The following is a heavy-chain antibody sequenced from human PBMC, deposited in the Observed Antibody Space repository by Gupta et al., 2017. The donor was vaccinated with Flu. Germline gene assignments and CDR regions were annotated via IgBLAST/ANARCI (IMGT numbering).Heavy chain of an antibody. CDR2: IIATGGST. V-gene: IGHV3-23*01. J-gene: IGHJ6*02. Sequence: EVQLLESGGGLVQPGGSLRLSCAASGFSFNNFAMNWVRQTPGKGLEWVSGIIATGGSTSYADSVKGRFTISRDNSKNTLYLQMNSLRAEDTALFYCAKGREDHYYSGMDVCGQGTTVTVSS. CDR3: AKGREDHYYSGMDV. CDR1: GFSFNNFA.